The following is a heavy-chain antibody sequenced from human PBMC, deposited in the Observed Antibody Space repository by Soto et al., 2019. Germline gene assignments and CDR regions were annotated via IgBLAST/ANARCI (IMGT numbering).Heavy chain of an antibody. J-gene: IGHJ6*02. CDR1: GDSINGYY. V-gene: IGHV4-59*13. CDR3: AGTSTTVCAMDV. Sequence: PSETLSLTCTVSGDSINGYYWSWIRQPPGKGLEWIGYIYYSGSTNYNPSLNSRATISLDPSKSQFSLKLTSVTAADTAVYYCAGTSTTVCAMDVWGQGTTVTVSS. CDR2: IYYSGST. D-gene: IGHD4-17*01.